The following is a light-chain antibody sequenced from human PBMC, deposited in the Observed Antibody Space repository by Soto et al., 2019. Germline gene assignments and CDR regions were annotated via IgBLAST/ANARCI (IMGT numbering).Light chain of an antibody. CDR3: MQCLQTFYT. CDR1: QSLLHSNGYTF. V-gene: IGKV2-28*01. Sequence: TVMTQSPLSLPVTPGEPAYISCRSSQSLLHSNGYTFLDWYLQRPGQSPQLLIYLGFNRASGVPDRFSGSGSGTDFTLKISRVEAEDVGVYYCMQCLQTFYTFGQGTKLEIK. CDR2: LGF. J-gene: IGKJ2*01.